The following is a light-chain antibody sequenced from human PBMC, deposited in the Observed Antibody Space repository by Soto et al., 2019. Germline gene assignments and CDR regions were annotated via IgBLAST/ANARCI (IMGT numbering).Light chain of an antibody. CDR1: ESLVYYNGETY. CDR3: MQGSHWLYT. CDR2: KVS. V-gene: IGKV2-30*01. Sequence: DVVLTQSPLSLPVTLGQPASISCRSDESLVYYNGETYLNWFQQRPGQSPRRLISKVSNRDSGVPDRFSGSGSGTDFTLKISRVELGDVGLYSCMQGSHWLYTFGRGPRWRSN. J-gene: IGKJ2*01.